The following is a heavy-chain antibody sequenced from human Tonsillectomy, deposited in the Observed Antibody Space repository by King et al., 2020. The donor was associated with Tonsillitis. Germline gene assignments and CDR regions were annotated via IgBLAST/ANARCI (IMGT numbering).Heavy chain of an antibody. CDR3: AKCISQGLGSGWYAVDD. CDR2: IRYDGSNK. J-gene: IGHJ1*01. V-gene: IGHV3-30*02. D-gene: IGHD6-19*01. CDR1: GFTFSTYG. Sequence: VQLVESGGGVVQPGGSLRLSCAASGFTFSTYGMHWVRQAPGKGLEWVAFIRYDGSNKYYADSVKGRFTISRDNSENTLFLQMNSLRTDDTAVYYCAKCISQGLGSGWYAVDDCGQGTLVTVSS.